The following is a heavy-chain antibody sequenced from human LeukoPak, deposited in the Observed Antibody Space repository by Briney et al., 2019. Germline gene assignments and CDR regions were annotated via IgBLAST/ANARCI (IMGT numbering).Heavy chain of an antibody. D-gene: IGHD6-13*01. CDR1: GYTFTGYY. V-gene: IGHV1-2*02. CDR3: ARDGGIAAAGLYYYYGMDV. Sequence: ASVKVSCKASGYTFTGYYMHWVRQAPGQGLEWVGGINPNSGGKNYAQKLQGRVTMTRDTSISTAYMELSRLRSDDTAVYCCARDGGIAAAGLYYYYGMDVWGQGTTVTVSS. J-gene: IGHJ6*02. CDR2: INPNSGGK.